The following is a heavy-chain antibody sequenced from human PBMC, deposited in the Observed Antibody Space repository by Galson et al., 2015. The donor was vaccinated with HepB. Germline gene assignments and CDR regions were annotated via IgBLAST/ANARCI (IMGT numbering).Heavy chain of an antibody. CDR3: AKVGFCGGDCYFDY. D-gene: IGHD2-21*02. Sequence: SLRLSCAASGFTFDDYAMHWVRQAPGKGLEWVSGISWNSGSIGYADSVKGRFTISRDNAKNSLYLQMNSLRAEDTALYYCAKVGFCGGDCYFDYWGQGTLVTVSS. CDR1: GFTFDDYA. V-gene: IGHV3-9*01. CDR2: ISWNSGSI. J-gene: IGHJ4*02.